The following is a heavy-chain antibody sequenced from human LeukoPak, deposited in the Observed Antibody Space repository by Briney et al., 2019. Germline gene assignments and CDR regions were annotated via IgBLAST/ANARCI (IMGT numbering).Heavy chain of an antibody. J-gene: IGHJ4*02. CDR3: ARSRYYYDSSGLFDY. D-gene: IGHD3-22*01. CDR2: INHSGST. CDR1: GDSITSYY. Sequence: SETLSLTCTVSGDSITSYYWSWVRQPPGKGLEWIGEINHSGSTNYNPSLKSRVTISVDTSKNQFSLKLSSVTAADTAVYYCARSRYYYDSSGLFDYWGQGTLVTVSS. V-gene: IGHV4-34*01.